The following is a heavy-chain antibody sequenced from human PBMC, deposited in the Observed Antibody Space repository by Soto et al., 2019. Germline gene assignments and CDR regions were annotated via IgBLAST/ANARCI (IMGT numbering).Heavy chain of an antibody. CDR2: IIGSVGRR. CDR3: AKSGVPDADYFYYYMDV. J-gene: IGHJ6*03. Sequence: GGSLRLSCAASGFTFTNYAMSWVRQAPGKGLEWVSGIIGSVGRRYYADSVKGRFTISRDNSKNTLYLQMNSLRAEDTAVYYCAKSGVPDADYFYYYMDVWGKGTTVTVSS. V-gene: IGHV3-23*01. D-gene: IGHD2-2*01. CDR1: GFTFTNYA.